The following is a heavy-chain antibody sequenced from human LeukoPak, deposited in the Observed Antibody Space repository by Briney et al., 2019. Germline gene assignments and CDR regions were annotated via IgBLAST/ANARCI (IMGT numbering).Heavy chain of an antibody. D-gene: IGHD3-16*02. CDR2: ISYSGST. CDR3: ARESAAQFGGVIVSDY. Sequence: SQTLSLTCTVSGVSISSGDYYWSWIRQPPGQGLEWIGYISYSGSTYYNPSLKSRVTMSVDTSKNQFSLKLKSVTAADTAIYYCARESAAQFGGVIVSDYWGQGTLVTVSS. CDR1: GVSISSGDYY. V-gene: IGHV4-30-4*01. J-gene: IGHJ4*02.